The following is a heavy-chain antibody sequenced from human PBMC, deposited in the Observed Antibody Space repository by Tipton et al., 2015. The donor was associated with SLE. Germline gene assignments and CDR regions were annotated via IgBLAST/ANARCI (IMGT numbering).Heavy chain of an antibody. CDR3: ARSPYYYDAMDV. J-gene: IGHJ6*02. CDR2: VYYSGST. V-gene: IGHV4-61*01. CDR1: GGSISSSSYS. Sequence: TLSLTCTVSGGSISSSSYSWSWIRQPPGKGLEWIGYVYYSGSTNCNPSLKSRVTISADTSKNQFSLRLNSVTAADTAVYYCARSPYYYDAMDVWGQGTAVTVSS.